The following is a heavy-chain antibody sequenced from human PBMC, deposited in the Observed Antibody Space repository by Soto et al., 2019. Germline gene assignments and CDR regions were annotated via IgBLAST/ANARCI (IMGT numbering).Heavy chain of an antibody. CDR3: AGSYCSGGSCSQRWFDP. J-gene: IGHJ5*02. CDR1: GGSFSGYY. D-gene: IGHD2-15*01. Sequence: SETLSLTCAVYGGSFSGYYWSWIRQPPGKGLEWIGEINHSGSTNYNPSLKSRVTISVDTSKNQFSLKLSSVTAADTAVYYCAGSYCSGGSCSQRWFDPWGQGXLVTVSS. V-gene: IGHV4-34*01. CDR2: INHSGST.